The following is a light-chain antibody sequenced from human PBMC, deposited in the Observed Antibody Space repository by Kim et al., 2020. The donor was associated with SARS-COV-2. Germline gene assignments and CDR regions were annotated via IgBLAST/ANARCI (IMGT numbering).Light chain of an antibody. CDR2: DND. Sequence: QSVLTQPPSVSAAPGQRVTISCSGGSPNIGNNYVSWYQHLPGTAPKLLIYDNDKRPSGIPDRFSASKSGTSATLGITGLQTGDEADYYCGTWESRLKVVVFGGGTKVTVL. CDR3: GTWESRLKVVV. J-gene: IGLJ2*01. V-gene: IGLV1-51*01. CDR1: SPNIGNNY.